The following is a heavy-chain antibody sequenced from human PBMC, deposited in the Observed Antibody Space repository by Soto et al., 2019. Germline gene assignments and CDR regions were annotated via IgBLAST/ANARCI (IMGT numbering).Heavy chain of an antibody. Sequence: QVQLVESGGGLVKPGGSLRLSCAASGFIFSDYYMTWIRRAPGKGLEWVSYISGSSTYTHYADSVKGRFTISRDNSMDSLYLEMNSLRVEDTAVYYCARSPHGDYGRYFDSCGQGTLVSVSS. CDR3: ARSPHGDYGRYFDS. CDR2: ISGSSTYT. D-gene: IGHD4-17*01. V-gene: IGHV3-11*06. CDR1: GFIFSDYY. J-gene: IGHJ4*02.